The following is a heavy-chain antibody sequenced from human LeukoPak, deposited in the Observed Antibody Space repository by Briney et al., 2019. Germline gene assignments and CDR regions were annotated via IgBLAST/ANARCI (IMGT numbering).Heavy chain of an antibody. CDR1: GGSFSGYY. CDR2: INHSGST. J-gene: IGHJ5*02. V-gene: IGHV4-34*01. D-gene: IGHD2-2*01. CDR3: ARGRKARPHIVVVPPGNWFDP. Sequence: PSETLSLTCAVYGGSFSGYYWSWIRQPPGKGLEWNGEINHSGSTNYNPSLKSRVTISVDTSKNQFSLKLSSVTAADTAVHYCARGRKARPHIVVVPPGNWFDPWGQGTLVTVSS.